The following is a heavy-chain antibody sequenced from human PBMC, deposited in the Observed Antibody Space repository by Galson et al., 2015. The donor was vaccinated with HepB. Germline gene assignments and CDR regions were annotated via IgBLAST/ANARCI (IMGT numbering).Heavy chain of an antibody. D-gene: IGHD2-21*02. J-gene: IGHJ3*02. V-gene: IGHV3-74*01. CDR3: VRACGGDCYPLSKNDAFDI. Sequence: SLRLSCAASGFTFSSYWMHWVRQPPGKGLVWVSRVKSDGSIGDYADSVKGRFTISRDNAKNTLYLQMNSLRAEDTAVYYCVRACGGDCYPLSKNDAFDIWGLGTMVTVSS. CDR2: VKSDGSIG. CDR1: GFTFSSYW.